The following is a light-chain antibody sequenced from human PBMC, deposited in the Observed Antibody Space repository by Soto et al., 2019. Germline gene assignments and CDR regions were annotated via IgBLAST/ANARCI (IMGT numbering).Light chain of an antibody. CDR2: EVS. J-gene: IGLJ3*02. CDR1: SSDVGGYNY. Sequence: QSALTQPASVSGSPGQSITISCTGTSSDVGGYNYVSWYQQHPGKAPKLMIYEVSNRPSGVSNRFSGSKSGNTASLTISGLQSDDEAVYFCSTWDDSLNGGVFGGGTKLTVL. CDR3: STWDDSLNGGV. V-gene: IGLV2-14*01.